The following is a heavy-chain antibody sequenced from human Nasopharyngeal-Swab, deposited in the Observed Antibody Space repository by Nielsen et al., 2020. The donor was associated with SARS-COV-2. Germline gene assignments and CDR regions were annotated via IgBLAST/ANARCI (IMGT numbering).Heavy chain of an antibody. V-gene: IGHV4-38-2*02. D-gene: IGHD3-22*01. CDR1: GYSISSGYY. CDR3: GREYYYESTGYLYAFDI. J-gene: IGHJ3*02. CDR2: IYHSGST. Sequence: SETLSLTCTVSGYSISSGYYWGWIRQPPGKGLEWIGSIYHSGSTYYNPPLKSRVTISVDTSKNQFSLKLSSVTAADTAVYYCGREYYYESTGYLYAFDIWGQGTLVTVSS.